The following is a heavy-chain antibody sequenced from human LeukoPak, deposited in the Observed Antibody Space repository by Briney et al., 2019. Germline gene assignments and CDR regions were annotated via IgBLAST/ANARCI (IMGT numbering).Heavy chain of an antibody. V-gene: IGHV3-9*03. CDR1: GFTFDDYA. CDR3: AKGSYYGSGSRNWFDP. Sequence: GGSLRLSCAASGFTFDDYAMHWVRQAPGKGLEWVSGISWNSGSIGYADSVKGRFTISRDNAKNSLYLQMNSLRAEDMALYYCAKGSYYGSGSRNWFDPWGQGTLVAVSS. CDR2: ISWNSGSI. J-gene: IGHJ5*02. D-gene: IGHD3-10*01.